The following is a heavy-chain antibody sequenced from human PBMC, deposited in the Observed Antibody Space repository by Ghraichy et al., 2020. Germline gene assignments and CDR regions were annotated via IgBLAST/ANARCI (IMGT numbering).Heavy chain of an antibody. J-gene: IGHJ3*02. CDR2: IGTAGDT. CDR1: GFIFSSYD. CDR3: AREGPRYSSGWYDPTDAFDI. V-gene: IGHV3-13*01. D-gene: IGHD6-19*01. Sequence: GGSLRLSCAASGFIFSSYDMHWVRQATGKGLEWVSAIGTAGDTYYPGSVKGRFTISRENAKNSLYLQMNSLRAGDTAVYYCAREGPRYSSGWYDPTDAFDIWGQGTMVTVSS.